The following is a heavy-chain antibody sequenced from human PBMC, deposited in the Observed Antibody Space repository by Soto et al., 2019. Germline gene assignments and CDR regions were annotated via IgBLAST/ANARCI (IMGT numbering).Heavy chain of an antibody. CDR2: FDPEGGEA. J-gene: IGHJ6*02. V-gene: IGHV1-24*01. D-gene: IGHD1-26*01. CDR1: VHTLTEFS. Sequence: ASVKFSFKLSVHTLTEFSIHWLRQAPLKVLDWMGGFDPEGGEAIYAQKWHGRVTVTEDTVTDTAYMELSGLKSEDTAVYYCARKSGGQHNYCYYGMGVWAQGTTVTVSS. CDR3: ARKSGGQHNYCYYGMGV.